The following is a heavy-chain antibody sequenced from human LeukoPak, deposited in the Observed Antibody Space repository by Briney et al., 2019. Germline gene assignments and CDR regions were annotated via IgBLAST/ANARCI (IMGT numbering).Heavy chain of an antibody. CDR3: ARESRVGGALQY. D-gene: IGHD1-26*01. Sequence: GGSLTLSCAASDSSFNGYTMNWVRQAPGKGLAWVARINPDGSIRTYADSVQGRVTISRDTAEDTLFLQMNSLRAEDTAVYYCARESRVGGALQYWGQGTLVTVSS. V-gene: IGHV3-74*03. J-gene: IGHJ4*02. CDR2: INPDGSIR. CDR1: DSSFNGYT.